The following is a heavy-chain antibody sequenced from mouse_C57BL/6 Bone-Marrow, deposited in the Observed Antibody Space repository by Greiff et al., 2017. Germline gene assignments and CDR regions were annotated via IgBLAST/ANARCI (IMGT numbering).Heavy chain of an antibody. J-gene: IGHJ2*01. Sequence: QVQLQQPGAELVMPGASVKLSCKASGYTFTSYWMHWVKQRPGQGLEWIGEIDPSDSYTNYNQKFQGKSTLTVDKSSSTAYMQLSSLTSEDSAVYYCARSVTTVPSFDYWGQGTTLTVSS. V-gene: IGHV1-69*01. CDR3: ARSVTTVPSFDY. CDR2: IDPSDSYT. D-gene: IGHD1-1*01. CDR1: GYTFTSYW.